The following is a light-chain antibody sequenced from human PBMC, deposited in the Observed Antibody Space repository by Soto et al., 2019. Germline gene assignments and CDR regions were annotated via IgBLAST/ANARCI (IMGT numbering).Light chain of an antibody. J-gene: IGLJ3*02. Sequence: QSVLTQPPSMSGAPGQRVTISCTGSSSNIGAGYDVHWYQLLPGTAPKLLIYGNTNRPSGVPDRFSGSKSGTSASLAITGLRAEDEADYYCQSHDSSINSWVFGGGTKLTVL. V-gene: IGLV1-40*01. CDR1: SSNIGAGYD. CDR2: GNT. CDR3: QSHDSSINSWV.